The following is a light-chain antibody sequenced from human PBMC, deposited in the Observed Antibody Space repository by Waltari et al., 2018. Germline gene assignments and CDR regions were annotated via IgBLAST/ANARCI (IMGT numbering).Light chain of an antibody. CDR3: QHYVRLPAT. V-gene: IGKV3-20*01. Sequence: EIVLTQSPGTLSLSPGERATLSCRASQSVVRSLAWYQQKPGQAPRLLIDGASNRAAGIPDKFSGSGSVTDFSLTISRLEPEDFVVYYCQHYVRLPATFGQGTKVEIK. CDR1: QSVVRS. CDR2: GAS. J-gene: IGKJ1*01.